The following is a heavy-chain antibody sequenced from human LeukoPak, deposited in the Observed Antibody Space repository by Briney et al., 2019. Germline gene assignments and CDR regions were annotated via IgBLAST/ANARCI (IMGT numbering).Heavy chain of an antibody. CDR1: GGSISSGSYY. CDR2: IYTSGST. CDR3: ARGFKRPYPRYCSSTSCYSWDYYYYYMDV. J-gene: IGHJ6*03. Sequence: PSETLSLTCTVSGGSISSGSYYWSWIRQPAGKGLEWIGRIYTSGSTNYNPSLKSRVTISVDTSKNQFSLKLSSVTAADTAVYYCARGFKRPYPRYCSSTSCYSWDYYYYYMDVWGNGTTVTVSS. D-gene: IGHD2-2*01. V-gene: IGHV4-61*02.